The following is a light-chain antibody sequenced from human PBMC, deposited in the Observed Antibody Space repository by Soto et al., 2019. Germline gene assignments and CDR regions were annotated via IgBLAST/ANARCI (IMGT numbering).Light chain of an antibody. CDR2: WAS. CDR1: QTILYSSTNKNY. CDR3: QQYYSSPLT. V-gene: IGKV4-1*01. J-gene: IGKJ4*01. Sequence: DIVMTQSPDSLAVSLGERATINCKSSQTILYSSTNKNYLSWYQQKPGQPPKLLMYWASTRKSGVPDRFSGSGSGTDFTLTISSLQAEDVAVYYCQQYYSSPLTFGGGTKVDIK.